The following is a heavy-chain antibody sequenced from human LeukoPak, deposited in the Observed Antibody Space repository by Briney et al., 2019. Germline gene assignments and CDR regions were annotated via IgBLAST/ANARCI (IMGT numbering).Heavy chain of an antibody. CDR2: IYTSGST. CDR1: GGSIRSYY. D-gene: IGHD5-18*01. CDR3: ARDPYSYGLRDPLFDI. Sequence: PSETLSLTCTVSGGSIRSYYWNWVRRPAGKGLEWIGRIYTSGSTNYNPSLKSRVTMSVDTSKNQFSLKLSSVTAADTAVYYCARDPYSYGLRDPLFDIWGQGTMVTVSS. J-gene: IGHJ3*02. V-gene: IGHV4-4*07.